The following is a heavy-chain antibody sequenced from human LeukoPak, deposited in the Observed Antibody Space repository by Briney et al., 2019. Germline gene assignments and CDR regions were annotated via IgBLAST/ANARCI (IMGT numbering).Heavy chain of an antibody. CDR3: ARDRGYSGYDPTYYYDSSGYYFDY. Sequence: GGSLRLSCAASGFTLSSYSMNWVRQAPGKGLEWVSCISSSSSYIYYADSVKGRFTISRDNAKNSLYLQMNSLRAEDTALYYCARDRGYSGYDPTYYYDSSGYYFDYWGQGTLVTVSS. CDR1: GFTLSSYS. J-gene: IGHJ4*02. V-gene: IGHV3-21*04. CDR2: ISSSSSYI. D-gene: IGHD3-22*01.